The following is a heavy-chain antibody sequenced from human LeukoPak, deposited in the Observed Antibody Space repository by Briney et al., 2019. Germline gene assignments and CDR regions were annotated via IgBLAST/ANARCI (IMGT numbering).Heavy chain of an antibody. D-gene: IGHD6-13*01. CDR1: GFTFSNAW. J-gene: IGHJ4*02. CDR3: TRGLLDGSGSIAPGWAFDY. V-gene: IGHV3-49*04. CDR2: IRSKAYGGTT. Sequence: PGGSLRLSCAASGFTFSNAWMSWVRQAPGKGLEWVGFIRSKAYGGTTEYAASVKGRFTISRDDSKSIAYLQMNSLKTEDTAVYYCTRGLLDGSGSIAPGWAFDYWGQGTLVTVSS.